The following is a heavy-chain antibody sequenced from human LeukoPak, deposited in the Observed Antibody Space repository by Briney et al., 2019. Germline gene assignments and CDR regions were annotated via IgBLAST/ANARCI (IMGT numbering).Heavy chain of an antibody. CDR3: AKMYYYDSSGYSPGEYFDY. V-gene: IGHV3-11*01. D-gene: IGHD3-22*01. Sequence: GGSLRLSCAASGFTFSDYYMSWIRQAPGKGLEWVSYISSSGSTIYYADSVKGRFTISRDNAKNSLYLQMNSLRAEDTAVYYCAKMYYYDSSGYSPGEYFDYWGQGTLVTVSS. J-gene: IGHJ4*02. CDR1: GFTFSDYY. CDR2: ISSSGSTI.